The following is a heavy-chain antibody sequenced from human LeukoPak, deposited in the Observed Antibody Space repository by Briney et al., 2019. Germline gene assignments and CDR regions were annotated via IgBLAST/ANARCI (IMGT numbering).Heavy chain of an antibody. J-gene: IGHJ6*03. CDR3: ARGVVIPYYYYYYMDV. CDR1: GFTFSSFG. CDR2: ISYDGSDK. Sequence: GRSLRLSCAASGFTFSSFGMHWVRQAPGKGLEWVAVISYDGSDKYYADSVKGRFTISRDNSKNTLYLQMNSLRAEDTAVYYCARGVVIPYYYYYYMDVWGKGTTVTISS. V-gene: IGHV3-30*03. D-gene: IGHD3-3*01.